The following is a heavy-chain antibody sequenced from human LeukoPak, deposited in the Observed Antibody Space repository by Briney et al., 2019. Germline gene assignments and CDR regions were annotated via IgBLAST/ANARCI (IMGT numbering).Heavy chain of an antibody. CDR1: GGTFSSYT. CDR2: IIPILGIA. CDR3: ARADYGDYVMPYYYYGMDV. V-gene: IGHV1-69*02. J-gene: IGHJ6*02. D-gene: IGHD4-17*01. Sequence: ASVKVSCKASGGTFSSYTISWVRQAPGQGLVWMGRIIPILGIANYAQKFQGRVTITADKSTSTAYMELSSLRSEDTAVYYCARADYGDYVMPYYYYGMDVWGQGTTVTVSS.